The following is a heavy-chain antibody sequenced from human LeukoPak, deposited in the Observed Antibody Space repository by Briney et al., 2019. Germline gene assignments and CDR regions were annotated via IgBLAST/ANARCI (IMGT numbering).Heavy chain of an antibody. CDR2: ISYHGSDQ. J-gene: IGHJ4*02. CDR1: GFTFSSYG. CDR3: AKDRGAAAWVLYFDY. Sequence: GRSLRLSCAASGFTFSSYGIHWVRQAPGKGLEWVAVISYHGSDQFCADSVEGRFTVSRDNSKNTLYLQMNSLRPEDTAVYFCAKDRGAAAWVLYFDYWGQGTLVTVSS. V-gene: IGHV3-30*18. D-gene: IGHD3-10*01.